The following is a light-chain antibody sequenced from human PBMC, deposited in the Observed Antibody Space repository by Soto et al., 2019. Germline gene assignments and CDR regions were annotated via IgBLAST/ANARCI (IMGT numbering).Light chain of an antibody. CDR2: GAS. Sequence: ETVMTQSPVTLSVSPGGRATLSCRASHSVSSNLAWYQQKPGQAPRLLIYGASTRATGIPARFSGSGSGTEFSLTISSLQSEDFAVYYCQHYDNWPYTFGQGTKLEI. CDR1: HSVSSN. J-gene: IGKJ2*01. CDR3: QHYDNWPYT. V-gene: IGKV3D-15*01.